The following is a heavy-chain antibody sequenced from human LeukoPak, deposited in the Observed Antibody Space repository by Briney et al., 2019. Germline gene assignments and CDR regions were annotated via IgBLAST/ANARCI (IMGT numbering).Heavy chain of an antibody. V-gene: IGHV4-39*01. CDR1: GGSMSSSSHY. J-gene: IGHJ3*02. CDR2: IYYIGTT. Sequence: SETLSLTCTVSGGSMSSSSHYWGWIRQPPGKGLEWIASIYYIGTTSYNPSLKSRVAISVDTSKKQFSLKLDSVTAADTAVYYCARHRRYSSGWYGTFDIWGQGTMVTAAS. CDR3: ARHRRYSSGWYGTFDI. D-gene: IGHD6-19*01.